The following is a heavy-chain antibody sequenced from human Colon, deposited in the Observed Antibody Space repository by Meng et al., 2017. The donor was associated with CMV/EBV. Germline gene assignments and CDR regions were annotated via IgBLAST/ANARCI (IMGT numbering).Heavy chain of an antibody. CDR2: IVGGGGSRT. J-gene: IGHJ4*02. V-gene: IGHV3-23*01. D-gene: IGHD6-13*01. CDR1: GFTFDNYA. CDR3: ARSAIAGDDY. Sequence: GGSLRLSCATSGFTFDNYAMSWVRQAPGKGLEWVSAIVGGGGSRTYYADSVKGRFTISRDNSKSTLYLQINSPRDEDTAVYYCARSAIAGDDYWGQGTLVTVSS.